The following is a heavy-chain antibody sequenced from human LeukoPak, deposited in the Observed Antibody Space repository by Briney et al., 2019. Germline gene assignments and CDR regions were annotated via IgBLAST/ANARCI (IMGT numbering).Heavy chain of an antibody. V-gene: IGHV4-34*01. CDR3: ARPSRRLGVTYCSGGSCYSFPFDY. CDR1: GGSFSGYY. Sequence: SETLSLTCAVYGGSFSGYYWSWIRQPPGKGLEWIGEINHSGSTNYDPSLKSRVTISVDTSKNQFSLKLSSVTAADTAVYYCARPSRRLGVTYCSGGSCYSFPFDYWGQGTLVTVSS. CDR2: INHSGST. J-gene: IGHJ4*02. D-gene: IGHD2-15*01.